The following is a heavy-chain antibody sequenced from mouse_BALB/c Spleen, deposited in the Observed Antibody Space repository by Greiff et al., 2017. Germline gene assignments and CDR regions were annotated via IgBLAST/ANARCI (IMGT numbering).Heavy chain of an antibody. Sequence: VKLVESGPELVRPGESVKISCKGSGYTFTDYAMHWVKQSHAKSLEWIGVISIYYDNTNYNQKFKGKATMTVDKSSGTAYMELARLTSEDSAIYYCARLGGTSDYWGQGTTLTVSS. V-gene: IGHV1-67*01. J-gene: IGHJ2*01. CDR1: GYTFTDYA. D-gene: IGHD4-1*01. CDR3: ARLGGTSDY. CDR2: ISIYYDNT.